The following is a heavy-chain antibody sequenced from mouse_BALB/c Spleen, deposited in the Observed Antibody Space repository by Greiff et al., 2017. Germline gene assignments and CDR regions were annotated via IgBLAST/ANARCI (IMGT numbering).Heavy chain of an antibody. V-gene: IGHV5-17*02. J-gene: IGHJ2*01. Sequence: EVKLMESGGGLVQPGGSRKLSCAASGFTFSSFGMHWVRQAPEKGLEWVAYISSGSSTIYYADTVKGRFTISRDNPKNTLFLQMTSLRSEDTAMYYCARNGAHYYGSSYYFDDWGQGTTLTVSS. CDR3: ARNGAHYYGSSYYFDD. D-gene: IGHD1-1*01. CDR2: ISSGSSTI. CDR1: GFTFSSFG.